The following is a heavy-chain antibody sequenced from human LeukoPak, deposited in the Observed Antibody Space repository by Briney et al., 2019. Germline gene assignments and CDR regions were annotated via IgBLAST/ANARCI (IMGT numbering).Heavy chain of an antibody. V-gene: IGHV3-21*01. J-gene: IGHJ4*02. CDR3: ARDLLPQYGVAAAPGPNAPFDY. D-gene: IGHD6-13*01. CDR2: ISSSSSYI. CDR1: GFTFSSYW. Sequence: GGSLSLSCAASGFTFSSYWMSWVRQAPGKGLEWVSSISSSSSYIYYADSVKGRFTISRDNAKNSLCLQMNSLRAEDTAVYYCARDLLPQYGVAAAPGPNAPFDYWGQGTLVTVSS.